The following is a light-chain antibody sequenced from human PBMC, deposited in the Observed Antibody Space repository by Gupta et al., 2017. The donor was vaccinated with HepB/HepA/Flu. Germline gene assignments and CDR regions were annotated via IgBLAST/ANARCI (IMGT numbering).Light chain of an antibody. CDR3: MHSVQTPYT. CDR1: QSLLENNGHNY. J-gene: IGKJ2*01. V-gene: IGKV2-28*01. Sequence: DIVMTQSPLSLPVTPGEPASISCRSSQSLLENNGHNYLDWYLQKPGQSPQLLIYLGSNLASGVPDRFSGSGSGTDFTLKISRVEAEDVGVYYCMHSVQTPYTFGQGTKLQIK. CDR2: LGS.